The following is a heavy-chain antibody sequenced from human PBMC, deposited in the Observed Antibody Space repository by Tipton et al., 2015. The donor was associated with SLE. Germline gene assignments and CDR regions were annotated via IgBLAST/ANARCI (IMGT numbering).Heavy chain of an antibody. CDR2: INHSGST. Sequence: TLSLTCAVYGGSFSGYYWSRIRQPPGKGLEWIGEINHSGSTNYNPSLKSRVTISVDTSKNQFSLKLSSVTAADTAVYYCARLSTRGWFDLWGRGTLVTVSS. CDR1: GGSFSGYY. V-gene: IGHV4-34*01. CDR3: ARLSTRGWFDL. D-gene: IGHD2/OR15-2a*01. J-gene: IGHJ2*01.